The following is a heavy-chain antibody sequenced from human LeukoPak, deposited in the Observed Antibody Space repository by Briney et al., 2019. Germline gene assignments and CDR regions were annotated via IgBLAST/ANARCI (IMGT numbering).Heavy chain of an antibody. V-gene: IGHV1-46*01. CDR2: INPSGGST. Sequence: ASVKVSCKASGYTFTSHYMHWVRQAPGQGLEWMGIINPSGGSTSYAQKFQGRVTMTRDTSTSTVYMELSSLRSEDTAVYYCARVPGGSYYPYYFDYWGQGTLVTVS. CDR1: GYTFTSHY. CDR3: ARVPGGSYYPYYFDY. J-gene: IGHJ4*02. D-gene: IGHD1-26*01.